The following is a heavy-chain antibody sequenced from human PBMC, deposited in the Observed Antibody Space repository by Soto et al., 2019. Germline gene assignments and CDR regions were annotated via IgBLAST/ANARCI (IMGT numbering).Heavy chain of an antibody. V-gene: IGHV3-30*18. CDR3: AKTNTYYYYYMDV. CDR1: GFTFSSYG. CDR2: ISYDGSNK. Sequence: QVQLVESGGGVVQPGRSLRLSCAASGFTFSSYGMHWVRQAPGKGLEWVAVISYDGSNKYYADSVKGRFTISRDNSKNTLYLQMNSLRAEDTAVDYCAKTNTYYYYYMDVWGKGTTVTVSS. J-gene: IGHJ6*03.